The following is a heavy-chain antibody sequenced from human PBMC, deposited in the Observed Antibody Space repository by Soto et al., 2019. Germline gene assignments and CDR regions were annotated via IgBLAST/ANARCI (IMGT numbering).Heavy chain of an antibody. Sequence: QVQLVESGGGVVQPGRSLRLSCAASGFTFSSYGMHWVRQAPGKGLEWVAVISYDGSNKYYADSVKGRFTISRDNSKRTLYLQMNGLRAEDTAVYYCAKDIAGDVTGFDYWGQGTLVTVSS. V-gene: IGHV3-30*18. J-gene: IGHJ4*02. CDR1: GFTFSSYG. D-gene: IGHD6-13*01. CDR3: AKDIAGDVTGFDY. CDR2: ISYDGSNK.